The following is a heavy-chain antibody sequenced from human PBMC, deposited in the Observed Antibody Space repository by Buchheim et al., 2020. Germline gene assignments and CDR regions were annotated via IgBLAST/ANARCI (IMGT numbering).Heavy chain of an antibody. J-gene: IGHJ6*02. CDR2: ISYDGNKN. CDR3: TKAHYYGSGDYYSRLGYFFGMGV. Sequence: QVQVVESGGGVVQPGGSLRLSCAASGFTFKNYGMHWVRQAPGKGLEWVAVISYDGNKNYYADSVKGRFIISRDNSKNPLYLQMNSRRAEDTAVYFCTKAHYYGSGDYYSRLGYFFGMGVWGPGTT. V-gene: IGHV3-30*18. D-gene: IGHD3-10*01. CDR1: GFTFKNYG.